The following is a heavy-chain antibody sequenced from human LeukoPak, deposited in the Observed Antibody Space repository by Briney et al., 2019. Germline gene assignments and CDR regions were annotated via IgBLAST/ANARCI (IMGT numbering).Heavy chain of an antibody. CDR3: ARAEQWLAFDY. D-gene: IGHD6-19*01. Sequence: GVSLRLSCAASGFTVSSSYMSWVRPAPGKGLEWVSVIYNGGSTSYTDSVKGRFTISRDNSKNTLYLQMNSLTAEDTAVYYCARAEQWLAFDYWGQGTLVTVSS. CDR2: IYNGGST. V-gene: IGHV3-66*01. CDR1: GFTVSSSY. J-gene: IGHJ4*02.